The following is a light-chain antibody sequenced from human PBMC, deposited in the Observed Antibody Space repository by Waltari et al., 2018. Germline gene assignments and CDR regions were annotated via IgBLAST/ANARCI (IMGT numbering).Light chain of an antibody. J-gene: IGKJ3*01. Sequence: EIVLTQSPATLSLSPEERATLPCSPSQSVTNYLAWYQQKPGQAPRLLIYDASNRATGIPARFSGSGSGTDFTLTISSLEPEDFAVYYCQERSNWVFTFGPGTKVDI. V-gene: IGKV3-11*01. CDR1: QSVTNY. CDR2: DAS. CDR3: QERSNWVFT.